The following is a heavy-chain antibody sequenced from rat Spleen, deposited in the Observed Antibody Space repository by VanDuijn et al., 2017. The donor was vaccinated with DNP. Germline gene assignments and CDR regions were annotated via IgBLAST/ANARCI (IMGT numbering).Heavy chain of an antibody. V-gene: IGHV3-4*01. CDR1: GYTITSGY. Sequence: EIQLQESGPGLVKPSQSLSLTCSVTGYTITSGYDWSWIRKFPGNKMEWMGYISYSGTTNYNPSLKSRISITRDTSKNQFFVQLNSVTTEDTATYYCARWTRYFDYWGQGVMVTVSS. D-gene: IGHD1-4*01. CDR3: ARWTRYFDY. CDR2: ISYSGTT. J-gene: IGHJ2*01.